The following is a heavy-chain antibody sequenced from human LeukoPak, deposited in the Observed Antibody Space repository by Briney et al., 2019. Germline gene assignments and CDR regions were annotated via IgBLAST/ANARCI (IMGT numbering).Heavy chain of an antibody. J-gene: IGHJ4*02. CDR2: IYTTGPT. D-gene: IGHD2-2*02. Sequence: SETLSLTCTVSSGAIRSYYWGWVRQPPGKGLEWIGRIYTTGPTQYNPSLKSRVPMSVDTSTTQFSLIVSSMTAADTAVYYCGRQGYTASHYFFDYWSQGTLVAVS. CDR3: GRQGYTASHYFFDY. CDR1: SGAIRSYY. V-gene: IGHV4-4*07.